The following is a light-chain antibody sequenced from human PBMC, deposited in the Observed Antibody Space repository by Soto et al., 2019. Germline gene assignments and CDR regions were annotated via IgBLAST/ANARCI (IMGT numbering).Light chain of an antibody. V-gene: IGKV2-28*01. CDR1: QSLLHSNGNIY. CDR3: KQAIQAPRT. CDR2: LGS. J-gene: IGKJ1*01. Sequence: DIVLTQSPLSLPVTPGEPASISCRSSQSLLHSNGNIYLDWYLQKPGQSPQLLIYLGSIRASGGPDRFSGSGSGTDFKLSITSVQAEDVGVYYCKQAIQAPRTFGQGTKVEIK.